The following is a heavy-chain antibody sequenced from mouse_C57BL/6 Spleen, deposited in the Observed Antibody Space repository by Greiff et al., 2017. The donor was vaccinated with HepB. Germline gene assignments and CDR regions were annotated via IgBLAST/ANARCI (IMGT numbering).Heavy chain of an antibody. CDR1: GYTFTSYW. Sequence: QVQLKQPGAELVRPGSSVKLSCKASGYTFTSYWMHWVKQRPIQGLEWIGNIDPSDSETHYNQKFKDKATLTVDKSSSTADMQLSSLTSEDSAVYYCARRGATVESFDYWGQGTTLTVSS. CDR2: IDPSDSET. CDR3: ARRGATVESFDY. V-gene: IGHV1-52*01. D-gene: IGHD1-1*01. J-gene: IGHJ2*01.